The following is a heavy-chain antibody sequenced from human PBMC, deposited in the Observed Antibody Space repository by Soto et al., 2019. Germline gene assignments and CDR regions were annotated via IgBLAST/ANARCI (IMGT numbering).Heavy chain of an antibody. CDR3: ASHYDMWSGYLSPVDY. CDR1: GYTSSDYY. D-gene: IGHD3-3*01. Sequence: PVGSLRPSCAPSGYTSSDYYRSWIRQAPGKGREWISYIDTSGTKIYYADSVKGRFTITRDNAKNSLYLEMNSLRDEDTAVYYCASHYDMWSGYLSPVDYWGQGTLVTVSX. CDR2: IDTSGTKI. V-gene: IGHV3-11*01. J-gene: IGHJ4*02.